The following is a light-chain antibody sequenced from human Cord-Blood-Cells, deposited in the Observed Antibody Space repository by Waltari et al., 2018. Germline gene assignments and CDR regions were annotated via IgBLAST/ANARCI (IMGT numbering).Light chain of an antibody. V-gene: IGLV2-14*01. J-gene: IGLJ1*01. CDR1: SSDVGGYNY. Sequence: QSALTQPASVSGSPGQSITISCTGTSSDVGGYNYVSWYQQHPGKAPKLMIYDVSKRPSGVSNRFSGSKPGNTASLTISGLQAEDEADYYCSSYTSSSTSVFGTGTKVTVL. CDR3: SSYTSSSTSV. CDR2: DVS.